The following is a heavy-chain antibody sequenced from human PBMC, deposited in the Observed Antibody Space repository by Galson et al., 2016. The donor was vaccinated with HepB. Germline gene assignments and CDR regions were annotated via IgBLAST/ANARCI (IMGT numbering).Heavy chain of an antibody. Sequence: SVKVSCKASGGTFSNFAISWLRQAPGQGLEWMGGIIPLFGATNYAQKFQGRVTITADKSTTTVYMDLSSLRSEDTAVYYCAKEGVAYTTTWFSAFDFWARGQWSPSLQ. V-gene: IGHV1-69*06. J-gene: IGHJ3*01. CDR1: GGTFSNFA. CDR2: IIPLFGAT. D-gene: IGHD2-2*01. CDR3: AKEGVAYTTTWFSAFDF.